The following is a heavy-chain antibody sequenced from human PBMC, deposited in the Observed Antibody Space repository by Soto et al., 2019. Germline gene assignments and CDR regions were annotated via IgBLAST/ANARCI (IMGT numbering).Heavy chain of an antibody. CDR2: ISGGGGST. V-gene: IGHV3-23*01. J-gene: IGHJ6*03. CDR1: GFTFSSYV. CDR3: AKGVVDCSTTSCFGYYYYMDV. D-gene: IGHD2-2*01. Sequence: EVQLLESGGGLVQPGGSLRLSCAASGFTFSSYVMSWVRQAPGKGLEWVSGISGGGGSTYYADSVKGRFTISRDNSKRTLYLQMNSLRAEDTAVYYCAKGVVDCSTTSCFGYYYYMDVWGTGTTVTVSS.